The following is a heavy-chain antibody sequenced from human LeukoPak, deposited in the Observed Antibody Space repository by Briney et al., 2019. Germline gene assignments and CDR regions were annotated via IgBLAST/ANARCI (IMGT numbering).Heavy chain of an antibody. V-gene: IGHV3-23*01. Sequence: GGSLRLSCAASGFTFSSYAMSWVRRAPGKGLEWVSAISGSGGSTYYADSVKGRFTISRDNSKNTLYLQMNSLRAEDTAVYYCAKDQGGNIVLMVYAISSGFDYWGRGTLVTVSS. J-gene: IGHJ4*02. CDR3: AKDQGGNIVLMVYAISSGFDY. D-gene: IGHD2-8*01. CDR1: GFTFSSYA. CDR2: ISGSGGST.